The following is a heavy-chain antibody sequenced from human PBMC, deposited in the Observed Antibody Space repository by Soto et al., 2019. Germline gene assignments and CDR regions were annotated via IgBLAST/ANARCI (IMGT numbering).Heavy chain of an antibody. CDR3: AKDTSDYETLTGYWGY. Sequence: PGGSMRLSCAASGFTFSSYAMSWVRQAPGKGLEWVSAISGSGGSTYYADSVKGRFTISRDNSKNTLYLQMNSLRAEDTAVYYCAKDTSDYETLTGYWGYWGKGTLVTVAS. V-gene: IGHV3-23*01. CDR1: GFTFSSYA. J-gene: IGHJ4*02. D-gene: IGHD3-9*01. CDR2: ISGSGGST.